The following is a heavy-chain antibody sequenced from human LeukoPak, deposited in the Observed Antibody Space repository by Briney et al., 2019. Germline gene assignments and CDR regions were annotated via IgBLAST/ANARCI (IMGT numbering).Heavy chain of an antibody. D-gene: IGHD2-2*01. V-gene: IGHV5-51*01. CDR2: IFPGASDT. CDR3: ARRSRHDAFYI. J-gene: IGHJ3*02. CDR1: VSSFASYG. Sequence: RGEPLKFSCKGSVSSFASYGIAGVRPRRPPGLEWMGIIFPGASDTRYSTSSQSHDTTSADKSISTASLQCSSLRPSDTAMYYCARRSRHDAFYIWGQGTMVTVSS.